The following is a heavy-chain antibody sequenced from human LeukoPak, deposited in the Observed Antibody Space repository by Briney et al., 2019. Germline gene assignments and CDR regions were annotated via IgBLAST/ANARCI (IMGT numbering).Heavy chain of an antibody. D-gene: IGHD3-3*01. CDR1: GYTFTGYY. Sequence: ASVKVSCKASGYTFTGYYMHWVRQAPGQGLEWMGWINPNSGGTNYAQKFQGRVTITADESTSTAYMELSSLRSEDTAVYYCALESPLLHFDYWGQGTLVTVSS. V-gene: IGHV1-2*02. CDR2: INPNSGGT. CDR3: ALESPLLHFDY. J-gene: IGHJ4*02.